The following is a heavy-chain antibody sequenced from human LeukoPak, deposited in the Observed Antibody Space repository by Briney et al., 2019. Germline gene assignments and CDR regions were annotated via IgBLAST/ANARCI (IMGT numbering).Heavy chain of an antibody. V-gene: IGHV1-18*01. Sequence: ASVKVSCKASGYTFTSYGISWVRQAAGQGLEWMGWISAYNGNTNYAQKLQGTVTMTTDTSTSTAYMELGSLRSAGPAVNYCARKGSHGLYMDVWGKGTTVTVS. CDR1: GYTFTSYG. CDR2: ISAYNGNT. CDR3: ARKGSHGLYMDV. J-gene: IGHJ6*03.